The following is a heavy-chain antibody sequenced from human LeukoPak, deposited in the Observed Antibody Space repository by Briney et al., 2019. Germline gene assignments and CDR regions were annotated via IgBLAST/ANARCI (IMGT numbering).Heavy chain of an antibody. Sequence: PGGSLRLSCAASGFTFSSYEMNWVRQAPGKGLEWVSYIVSGGTTVHYADSVKGRFTISRDNAKNSLYLQMTSLRAEDTAVYYCAKGRAGNYYYDSSDYWGQGTLVTVSS. CDR1: GFTFSSYE. V-gene: IGHV3-48*03. CDR3: AKGRAGNYYYDSSDY. D-gene: IGHD3-22*01. CDR2: IVSGGTTV. J-gene: IGHJ4*02.